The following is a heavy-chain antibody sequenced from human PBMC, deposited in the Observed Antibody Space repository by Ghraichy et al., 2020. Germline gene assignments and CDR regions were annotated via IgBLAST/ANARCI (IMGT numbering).Heavy chain of an antibody. Sequence: LSLTCAASGFTFSTYWMYWVRQAPGKGLMWVSRIKNDETSTTYADSVKGRCTISRDNAKNTLYLQMNSLRADDTAVYYCARGGSRGRADYWGQGTLVTVSS. J-gene: IGHJ4*02. CDR1: GFTFSTYW. D-gene: IGHD1-26*01. CDR3: ARGGSRGRADY. CDR2: IKNDETST. V-gene: IGHV3-74*03.